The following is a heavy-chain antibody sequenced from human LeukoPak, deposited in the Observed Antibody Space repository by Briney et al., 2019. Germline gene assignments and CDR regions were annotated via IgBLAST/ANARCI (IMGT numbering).Heavy chain of an antibody. CDR2: IRGSGGNT. D-gene: IGHD6-25*01. Sequence: PGGSLRLSCVVSGLTFTNYAMRWVRQAPGKGLEWVSGIRGSGGNTDYADSVRGRFTISRDNSKNTLYMQMNSLRVEDTAVYYCATDRGQWGQGTLVTVSS. CDR3: ATDRGQ. CDR1: GLTFTNYA. V-gene: IGHV3-23*01. J-gene: IGHJ4*02.